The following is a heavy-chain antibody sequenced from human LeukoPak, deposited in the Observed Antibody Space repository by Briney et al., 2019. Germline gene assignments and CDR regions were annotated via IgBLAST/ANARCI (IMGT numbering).Heavy chain of an antibody. V-gene: IGHV1-18*01. Sequence: ASVKVSCKASGYTFTSYGISWVRQAPGQGLEWMGWISAYNGNTNYAQKLQGRVTMTTDTSTSTAYMELRSLRSDDAAGYYCARACPRITIFGVVITPYAFDIWGQGTMVTVSS. CDR3: ARACPRITIFGVVITPYAFDI. CDR1: GYTFTSYG. CDR2: ISAYNGNT. J-gene: IGHJ3*02. D-gene: IGHD3-3*01.